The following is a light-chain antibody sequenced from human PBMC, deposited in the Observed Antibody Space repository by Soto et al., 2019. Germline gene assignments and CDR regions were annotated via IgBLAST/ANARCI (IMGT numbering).Light chain of an antibody. V-gene: IGKV1-5*01. J-gene: IGKJ1*01. CDR2: DVS. Sequence: DIQMTQSPSTLSASVGDTVTITCRASQSISGWLSWYQHKPGKAPRLLIYDVSALPRGVPARLGGSRSGTQATPLRNGSQPDDFATYYFKQHESFSATIGQGSKVDIK. CDR3: KQHESFSAT. CDR1: QSISGW.